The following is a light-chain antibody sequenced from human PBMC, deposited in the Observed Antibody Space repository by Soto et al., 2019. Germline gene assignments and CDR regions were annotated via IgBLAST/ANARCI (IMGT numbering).Light chain of an antibody. CDR2: GTS. CDR3: QQYNSWPPIT. CDR1: QSVRGN. Sequence: VMTQSPATLSVSPGERATLSCRASQSVRGNLAWYQHKPGQAPRLLIYGTSIRATGIPARFSGSGSGTEFTLTISSLQSEDFAVYYCQQYNSWPPITFGQGTRLEIK. V-gene: IGKV3-15*01. J-gene: IGKJ5*01.